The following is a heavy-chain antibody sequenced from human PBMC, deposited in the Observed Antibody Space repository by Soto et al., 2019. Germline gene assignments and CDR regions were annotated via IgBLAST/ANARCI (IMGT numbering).Heavy chain of an antibody. CDR1: GFTVSSNY. J-gene: IGHJ6*03. CDR3: AREIGRGAAQTNYMDV. V-gene: IGHV3-66*01. Sequence: EVQLVESGGGLVQPGGSLRLSCAASGFTVSSNYMSWVRQAPGKGLEWVSVIYRGGSTFYADSVKGRFTISRDNSKNTVYLQMNSLRAEDAGVYYCAREIGRGAAQTNYMDVWGKGTTVNVS. CDR2: IYRGGST. D-gene: IGHD6-6*01.